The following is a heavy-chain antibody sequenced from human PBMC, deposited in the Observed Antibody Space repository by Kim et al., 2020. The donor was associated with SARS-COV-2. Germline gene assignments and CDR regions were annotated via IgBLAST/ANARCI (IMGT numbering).Heavy chain of an antibody. V-gene: IGHV3-33*01. CDR2: LWYDGSNK. CDR1: GFTFSSYG. CDR3: ARGGEDVVVPAATTDY. D-gene: IGHD2-2*01. Sequence: GGSLRLSCAASGFTFSSYGMHWVRQAPGKGLEWVAVLWYDGSNKYYADSVKGRFTISRDNSKNTLYLQMNSLRAEDTAVYYCARGGEDVVVPAATTDYWGQRTLFTVSS. J-gene: IGHJ4*02.